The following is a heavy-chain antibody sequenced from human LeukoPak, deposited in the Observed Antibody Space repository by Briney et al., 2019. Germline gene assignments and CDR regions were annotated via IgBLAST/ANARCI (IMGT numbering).Heavy chain of an antibody. CDR1: GFTFSDYY. Sequence: PGGSLRLSCAASGFTFSDYYMSWIRQAPGKGLEWVSYISSSSTIYYADSVKGRFTISRDNAKNSLYLQMNSLRAEDTAVYYCARDNPDYWGQGTLVTVSS. V-gene: IGHV3-69-1*01. CDR3: ARDNPDY. J-gene: IGHJ4*02. CDR2: ISSSSTI.